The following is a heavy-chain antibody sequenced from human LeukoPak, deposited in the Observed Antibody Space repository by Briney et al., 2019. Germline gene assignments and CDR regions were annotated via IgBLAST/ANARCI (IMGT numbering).Heavy chain of an antibody. CDR2: IYYSGST. J-gene: IGHJ6*02. V-gene: IGHV4-59*08. CDR1: GGSISSYY. D-gene: IGHD4-17*01. CDR3: ARLPQYGDYYYYGMDV. Sequence: SETLSLTCTASGGSISSYYWSWIRQPPGKGLEWIGYIYYSGSTNYNPSLKSRVTISVDTSKNQFSLKLSSVTAADTAVYYCARLPQYGDYYYYGMDVWGQGTTVTVSS.